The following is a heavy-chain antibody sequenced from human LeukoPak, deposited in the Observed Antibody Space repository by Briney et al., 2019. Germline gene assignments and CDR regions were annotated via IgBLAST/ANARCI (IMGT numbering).Heavy chain of an antibody. V-gene: IGHV4-59*02. Sequence: SETLSLTCTVSGGSVSSYYWSWIRQPPGKGLEWIGYIYYSRSTNYNPSLKSRVTISVDTSKNQFSLKLSSVTAADTAVYYCATSSSSESSSWFDYWGQGTLVTVSS. CDR1: GGSVSSYY. CDR3: ATSSSSESSSWFDY. D-gene: IGHD6-13*01. CDR2: IYYSRST. J-gene: IGHJ4*02.